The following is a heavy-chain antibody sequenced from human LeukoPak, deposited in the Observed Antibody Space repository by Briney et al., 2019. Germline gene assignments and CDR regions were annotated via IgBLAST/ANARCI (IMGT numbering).Heavy chain of an antibody. V-gene: IGHV1-2*02. CDR3: AGDLYYYDSTDAFDI. CDR1: ASTFTAYY. D-gene: IGHD3-22*01. CDR2: INPNSGGT. Sequence: ASVKVSCKASASTFTAYYFHWVRQAPGQGLEWMGWINPNSGGTNYAQKFQGRVTMTRDTSISTAYMELSRLRSDDTAVYYCAGDLYYYDSTDAFDIWGQGTMVTVSS. J-gene: IGHJ3*02.